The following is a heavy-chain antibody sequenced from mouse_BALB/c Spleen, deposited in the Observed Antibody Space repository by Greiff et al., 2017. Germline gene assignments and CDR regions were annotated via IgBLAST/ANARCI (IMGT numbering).Heavy chain of an antibody. Sequence: EVQRVESGGGLVQPGGSLKLSCAASGFTFSSYTMSWVRQTPEKRLEWVAYISNGGGSTYYPDTVKGRFTISRDNAKNPLYLQMSSLKSEDTAMYYCARHKGYFDVWGAGTTVTVSS. J-gene: IGHJ1*01. CDR3: ARHKGYFDV. V-gene: IGHV5-12-2*01. CDR2: ISNGGGST. CDR1: GFTFSSYT.